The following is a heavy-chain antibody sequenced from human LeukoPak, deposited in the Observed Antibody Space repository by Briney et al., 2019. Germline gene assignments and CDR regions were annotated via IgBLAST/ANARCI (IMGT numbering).Heavy chain of an antibody. Sequence: PSETLSLTCTVSGGSISSYYWSWIRQPPGKGLEWIGYIYYSGSTNYNPSLKSRVTISVDTSKNQFSLKLSSVTAADTAVYYCARRYFDWLHRYYFDYWGQGTLVTVSS. CDR1: GGSISSYY. CDR2: IYYSGST. D-gene: IGHD3-9*01. CDR3: ARRYFDWLHRYYFDY. J-gene: IGHJ4*02. V-gene: IGHV4-59*01.